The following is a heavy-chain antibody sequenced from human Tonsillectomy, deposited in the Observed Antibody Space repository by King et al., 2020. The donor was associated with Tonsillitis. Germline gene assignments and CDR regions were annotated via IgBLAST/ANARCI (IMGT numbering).Heavy chain of an antibody. D-gene: IGHD1-26*01. V-gene: IGHV4-39*01. CDR1: GGSISSSDQY. CDR3: ARSVSGSFDY. J-gene: IGHJ4*02. CDR2: MYYSGTI. Sequence: QLQESGPGVVKPSETLSLTCTVSGGSISSSDQYWAWIRQPPGKGLEWIGYMYYSGTIFYNPSLKSRITISGDTSENRFSLKLSSVTAADTAVYFCARSVSGSFDYWGQGALVTVSS.